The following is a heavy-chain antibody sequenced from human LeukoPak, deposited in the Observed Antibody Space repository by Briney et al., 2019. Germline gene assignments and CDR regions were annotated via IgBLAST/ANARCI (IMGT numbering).Heavy chain of an antibody. J-gene: IGHJ4*02. CDR1: GFTFSSYG. V-gene: IGHV3-30*02. CDR3: AKDARSIGYCSSTSCYAGFSLDY. CDR2: IRYDGSNK. Sequence: GSLRLSCAASGFTFSSYGMHWVRQAPGKGLEWVAFIRYDGSNKYYADSVKGRFTISRDNSKNTLYLQMNSLRAEDTAVYYCAKDARSIGYCSSTSCYAGFSLDYWGQGTLVTVSS. D-gene: IGHD2-2*01.